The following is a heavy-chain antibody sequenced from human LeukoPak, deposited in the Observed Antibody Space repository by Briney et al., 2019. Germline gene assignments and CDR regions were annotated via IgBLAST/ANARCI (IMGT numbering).Heavy chain of an antibody. CDR2: IYSGGST. D-gene: IGHD4-17*01. J-gene: IGHJ6*02. V-gene: IGHV3-53*04. Sequence: GGSLRLSCAASGFTVSSNYMSWVRLAPGKGLEWVSVIYSGGSTYYADSVKGRFTISRHNSKNTLYLQMNSLRAEDTAVYYCARVVTTVSLYYYYGMDVWGQGTTVTVSS. CDR3: ARVVTTVSLYYYYGMDV. CDR1: GFTVSSNY.